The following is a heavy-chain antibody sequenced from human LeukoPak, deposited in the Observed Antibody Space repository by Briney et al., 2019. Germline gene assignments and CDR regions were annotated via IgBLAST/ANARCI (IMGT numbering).Heavy chain of an antibody. V-gene: IGHV4-34*01. CDR3: AHLNGYCSSTSCSHYYYYGMDV. D-gene: IGHD2-2*01. J-gene: IGHJ6*02. CDR2: INHSGST. CDR1: GGSFSGYY. Sequence: PSETLSLTCAVYGGSFSGYYWSWIRQPPGKGLEWIGEINHSGSTNYNPSLKSRVTISVDTSKNQFSLKLSSVTAADTAVYYCAHLNGYCSSTSCSHYYYYGMDVWAKGPRSPSP.